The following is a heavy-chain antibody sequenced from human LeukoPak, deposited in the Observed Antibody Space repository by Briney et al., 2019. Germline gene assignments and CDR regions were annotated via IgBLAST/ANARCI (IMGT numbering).Heavy chain of an antibody. CDR2: IYHSGST. CDR3: ATGGWQGVYYFDY. CDR1: GGSISSSNW. D-gene: IGHD6-19*01. J-gene: IGHJ4*02. Sequence: SETLSLTCAVSGGSISSSNWWSWVRQPPGKGLEWIGEIYHSGSTNYNPSLKSRVTISVDKSKNQFSMKLSSVTAADTAVYYCATGGWQGVYYFDYWGQGTLVTVSS. V-gene: IGHV4-4*02.